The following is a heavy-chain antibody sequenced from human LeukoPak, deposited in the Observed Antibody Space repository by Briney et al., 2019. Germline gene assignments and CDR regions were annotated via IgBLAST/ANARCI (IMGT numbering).Heavy chain of an antibody. CDR3: AREIVVVTAKGAFDI. D-gene: IGHD2-21*02. Sequence: ASVKVSCKASGYTFTGYYMHWVRQAPGQGLEWMGWINPNSGGTNYAQKFLGRVTMTRDTSISAAYMELSRLRADDTAVYYCAREIVVVTAKGAFDIWGQGTVVTASS. J-gene: IGHJ3*02. CDR1: GYTFTGYY. CDR2: INPNSGGT. V-gene: IGHV1-2*02.